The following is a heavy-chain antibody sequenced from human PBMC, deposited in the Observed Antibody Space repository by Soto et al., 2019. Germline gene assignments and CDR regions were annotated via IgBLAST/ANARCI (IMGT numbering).Heavy chain of an antibody. Sequence: GGSLRLSCAASGFTFSSYWMHWVRQAPGKGLVWVSRINSDGSSTSYADSVKGRFTISRDNAKNTLYLQMNSLRAEDTAVYYCERARLMMKAFDIWGQGTMVTVSS. CDR2: INSDGSST. CDR1: GFTFSSYW. J-gene: IGHJ3*02. D-gene: IGHD2-8*01. V-gene: IGHV3-74*01. CDR3: ERARLMMKAFDI.